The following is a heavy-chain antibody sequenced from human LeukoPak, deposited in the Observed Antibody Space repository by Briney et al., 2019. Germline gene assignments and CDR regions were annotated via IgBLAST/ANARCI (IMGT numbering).Heavy chain of an antibody. J-gene: IGHJ4*02. V-gene: IGHV3-33*01. CDR3: ARGVDYYENSGAIDY. Sequence: PGGSLRLSCTASGFTFSDYGMHWVRQPPGKGLEWVAIIWYDGSNKTYGDSVKGRFTISRDNSKNTLYLQMNSLRAEDTAVYYCARGVDYYENSGAIDYWGQGTLVTVSS. D-gene: IGHD3-22*01. CDR2: IWYDGSNK. CDR1: GFTFSDYG.